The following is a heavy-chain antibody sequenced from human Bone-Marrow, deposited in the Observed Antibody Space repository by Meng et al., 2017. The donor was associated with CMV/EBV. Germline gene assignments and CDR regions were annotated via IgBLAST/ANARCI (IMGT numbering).Heavy chain of an antibody. D-gene: IGHD3-9*01. V-gene: IGHV4-34*01. CDR2: INHSGST. CDR1: GGSFSGYY. Sequence: GSLRLSCAVYGGSFSGYYWSWIRQPPGKGLEWIGEINHSGSTNYNPSLKSRITISVDTSKNQFSLKLSSVTAADTAVYYCARSQYFDWLLPPPYYYYGMDVWGQGTTVTVSS. CDR3: ARSQYFDWLLPPPYYYYGMDV. J-gene: IGHJ6*02.